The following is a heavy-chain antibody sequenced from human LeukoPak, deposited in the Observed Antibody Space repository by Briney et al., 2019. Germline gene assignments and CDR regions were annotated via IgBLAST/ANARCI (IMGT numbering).Heavy chain of an antibody. Sequence: SETLSLTCAVYGGSFSGYYWSWIRQPPGKGLEWIGEINHSGSTNYNPSPKSRVTISLDTSRNQFSLKLNSVTAADTAVYYCAKSNGSGLIGIWGQGTMVTVSS. J-gene: IGHJ3*02. CDR1: GGSFSGYY. D-gene: IGHD3-10*01. V-gene: IGHV4-34*01. CDR2: INHSGST. CDR3: AKSNGSGLIGI.